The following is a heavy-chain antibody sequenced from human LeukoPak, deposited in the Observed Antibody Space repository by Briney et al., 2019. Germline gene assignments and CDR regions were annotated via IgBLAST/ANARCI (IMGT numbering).Heavy chain of an antibody. Sequence: GGSLRLSCAASGFTFNIYSMNRVRQAPGKGLEWVSRITSSSRYIYYADSVKGRFTISRDNAKNSLYLDMSSLRADDTAVYYCARAENSGSGGLDPWGQGTLVTVSS. CDR2: ITSSSRYI. D-gene: IGHD2-15*01. CDR3: ARAENSGSGGLDP. J-gene: IGHJ5*02. V-gene: IGHV3-21*01. CDR1: GFTFNIYS.